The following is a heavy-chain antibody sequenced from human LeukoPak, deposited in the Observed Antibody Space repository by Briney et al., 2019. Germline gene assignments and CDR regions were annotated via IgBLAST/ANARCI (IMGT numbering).Heavy chain of an antibody. CDR3: ARDPLYSYGQEPIDY. Sequence: GGSLRLSCAASGFTVSGTYMSWVRQAPGKGLEWVSVIYSAGDTFSADSVKGRFTISRDNSKNTVYLQMNSLRAEDTAVYYCARDPLYSYGQEPIDYWGQGTLVTVSS. CDR1: GFTVSGTY. J-gene: IGHJ4*02. D-gene: IGHD5-18*01. V-gene: IGHV3-53*01. CDR2: IYSAGDT.